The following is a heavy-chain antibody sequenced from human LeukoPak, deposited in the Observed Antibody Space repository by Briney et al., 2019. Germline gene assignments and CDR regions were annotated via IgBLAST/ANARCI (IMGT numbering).Heavy chain of an antibody. J-gene: IGHJ4*02. V-gene: IGHV4-38-2*02. CDR2: FFLKGST. D-gene: IGHD2-2*01. CDR1: GYSITSAYY. CDR3: ARVARCTSCFDVDY. Sequence: SSETLSLTCTVSGYSITSAYYWGWIRPPPGKGLEWIGIFFLKGSTYYNPSLKSRVTISVDTSKNQFSLTLSSVTAADTAVYYCARVARCTSCFDVDYWGQGTLVTVSS.